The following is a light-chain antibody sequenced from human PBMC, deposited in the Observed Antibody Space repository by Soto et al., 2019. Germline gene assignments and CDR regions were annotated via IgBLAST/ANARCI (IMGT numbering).Light chain of an antibody. CDR1: QSVSSSY. Sequence: EIVLTQSPGTLSLSPGERATLSCRASQSVSSSYLAWYQQKPGQAPRLLIHGASARATGIPDRFSGSGSGTDFTLTISRLEPEDFAVYFCQQYGSSPMYIFGQGTKLEIK. V-gene: IGKV3-20*01. CDR3: QQYGSSPMYI. J-gene: IGKJ2*01. CDR2: GAS.